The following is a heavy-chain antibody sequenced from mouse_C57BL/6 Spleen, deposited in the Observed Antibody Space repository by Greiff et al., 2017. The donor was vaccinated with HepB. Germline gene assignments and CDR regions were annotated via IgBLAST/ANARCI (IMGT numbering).Heavy chain of an antibody. CDR3: ARDRVAPFDY. D-gene: IGHD1-1*01. J-gene: IGHJ2*01. CDR2: ISYDGSN. Sequence: VQLKESGPGLVKPSQSLSLTCSVTGYSITSGYYWNWIRQFPGNKLEWMGYISYDGSNNYNPSIKNRISITRDTSKNQFFLKLNSVTTEDTATYYCARDRVAPFDYWGQGTTLTVSS. CDR1: GYSITSGYY. V-gene: IGHV3-6*01.